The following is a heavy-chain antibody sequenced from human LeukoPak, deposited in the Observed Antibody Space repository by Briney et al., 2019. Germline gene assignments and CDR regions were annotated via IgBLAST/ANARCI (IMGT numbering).Heavy chain of an antibody. J-gene: IGHJ6*02. Sequence: GASVKVSCKASGYTFTSYGISWVRQAPGQGLEWMGWISAYNGNTNYAQKFQGRVTITAEKSTNTAHMELSRLESGDTAVYYCAASFSEFYYYYYGMDVWGQGTTVTVSS. CDR3: AASFSEFYYYYYGMDV. CDR2: ISAYNGNT. V-gene: IGHV1-18*01. D-gene: IGHD3-10*01. CDR1: GYTFTSYG.